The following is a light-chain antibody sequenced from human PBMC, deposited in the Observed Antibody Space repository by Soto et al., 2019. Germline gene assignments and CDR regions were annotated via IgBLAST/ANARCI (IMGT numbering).Light chain of an antibody. V-gene: IGKV1-39*01. CDR1: QSISSY. CDR2: AAS. J-gene: IGKJ2*01. CDR3: QQSYRTPNN. Sequence: DIQLTQSPSSLSASVGDRVTITCRASQSISSYLNWFQHKPGKAPKLLIYAASSLQSGVPSRFSGSGSGTDFTLTISSLQPEDFATYYCQQSYRTPNNFGQGTKLEIK.